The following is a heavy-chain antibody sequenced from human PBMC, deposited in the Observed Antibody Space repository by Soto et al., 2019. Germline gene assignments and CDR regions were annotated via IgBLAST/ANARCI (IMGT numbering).Heavy chain of an antibody. CDR1: GYTFTSYY. D-gene: IGHD6-13*01. J-gene: IGHJ5*02. Sequence: ASVKVSCKASGYTFTSYYMHWVRQAPGQGLEWMGRISAYNGNTNYAQKLQGRVTMTTDTSTSTAYMELRSLRSDDTAVYYCARGAGKGDSGPWGQGTLVTVSS. CDR3: ARGAGKGDSGP. V-gene: IGHV1-18*04. CDR2: ISAYNGNT.